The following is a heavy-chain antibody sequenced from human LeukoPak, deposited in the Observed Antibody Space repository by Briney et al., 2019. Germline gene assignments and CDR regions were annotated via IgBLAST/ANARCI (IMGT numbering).Heavy chain of an antibody. V-gene: IGHV3-21*01. CDR2: ISSSSSYI. CDR3: ARVGAAAGTGDY. CDR1: GFTFSSYS. D-gene: IGHD6-13*01. J-gene: IGHJ4*02. Sequence: GGSLRISCAASGFTFSSYSMTWVRQAPGKGLEWVSSISSSSSYIYYADSVKGRFTISRDNAKNSLYLQMNSLRAEDTAVYYCARVGAAAGTGDYWGQGTLVTVSS.